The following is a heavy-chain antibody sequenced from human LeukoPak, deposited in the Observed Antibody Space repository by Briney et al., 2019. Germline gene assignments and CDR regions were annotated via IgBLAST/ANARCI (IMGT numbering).Heavy chain of an antibody. V-gene: IGHV4-38-2*02. CDR3: ARAYNSSWYFNWFDP. CDR2: IYHSGNT. J-gene: IGHJ5*02. Sequence: ASETLSLTCTVSGYSISNGYYWAWIRQPPGKGLEWIGNIYHSGNTYYNPSLKSRVTISVDTSKNQFSLNLNSVTAADTAVYYCARAYNSSWYFNWFDPWGQGTLVTVSS. CDR1: GYSISNGYY. D-gene: IGHD6-13*01.